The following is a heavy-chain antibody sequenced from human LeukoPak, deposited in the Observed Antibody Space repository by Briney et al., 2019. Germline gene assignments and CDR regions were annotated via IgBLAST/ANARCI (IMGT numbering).Heavy chain of an antibody. CDR2: ISGSGGST. J-gene: IGHJ4*02. CDR1: GFTFSSYG. CDR3: AKAGGWYNFPFDY. Sequence: PGGTLRLSCAASGFTFSSYGMSWVRQAPGKGLEWVSAISGSGGSTYYADSVKGRFTISRDNSKNTLYLQMNSLRAEDTAVYYCAKAGGWYNFPFDYWGQGTLVTVSS. D-gene: IGHD6-19*01. V-gene: IGHV3-23*01.